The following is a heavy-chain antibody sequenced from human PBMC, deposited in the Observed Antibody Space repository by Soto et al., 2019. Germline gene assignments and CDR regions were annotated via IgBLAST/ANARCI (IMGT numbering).Heavy chain of an antibody. CDR3: ARDRGYDAHDYYYNAMDV. Sequence: PGGSLRLSCVVSGFTFRSYTMNWVCQAPWKGLGWVSATRGFSPYTFYADSVKGRFTISRDNAKNSLYLQMNSLRAEDTAVYYCARDRGYDAHDYYYNAMDVWGQGTMVTVSS. V-gene: IGHV3-21*01. CDR1: GFTFRSYT. J-gene: IGHJ6*02. CDR2: TRGFSPYT. D-gene: IGHD2-15*01.